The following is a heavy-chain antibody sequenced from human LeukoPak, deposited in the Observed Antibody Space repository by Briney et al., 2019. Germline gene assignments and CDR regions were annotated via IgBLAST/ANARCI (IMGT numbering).Heavy chain of an antibody. CDR1: GFTVSSNY. V-gene: IGHV3-23*01. CDR2: ISGSGGST. D-gene: IGHD6-6*01. CDR3: AKVYGAARQGAFDY. J-gene: IGHJ4*02. Sequence: GGSLRLSCAASGFTVSSNYMSWVRQAPGKGLEWVSAISGSGGSTYYADSVKGRFTISRDNSKNTLYLQMNSLRAEDTAVYYCAKVYGAARQGAFDYWGQGTLVTVSS.